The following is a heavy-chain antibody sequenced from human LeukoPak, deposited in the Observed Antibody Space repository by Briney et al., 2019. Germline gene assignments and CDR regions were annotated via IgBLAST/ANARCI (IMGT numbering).Heavy chain of an antibody. D-gene: IGHD5-24*01. CDR2: VYTSGST. V-gene: IGHV4-4*07. CDR3: AREGATATGYYYYYMDV. J-gene: IGHJ6*03. Sequence: SETLSLTCTVSGGSISSYYWSWVRQPAGKGLEWIGRVYTSGSTNYNPSLKSRVTMSVDTSKNQFSLKLSSVTAADTAVYYCAREGATATGYYYYYMDVWGKGTTVTVPS. CDR1: GGSISSYY.